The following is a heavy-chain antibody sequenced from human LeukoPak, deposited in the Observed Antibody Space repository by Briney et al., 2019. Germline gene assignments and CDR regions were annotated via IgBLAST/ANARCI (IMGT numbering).Heavy chain of an antibody. D-gene: IGHD2-2*01. Sequence: SVKVSCKASGGTFSSYAISWVRQAPGQGLEWMGGIIPIFGIANYAQKFQGRVTITADKSTSTAYMELSSLRSEDTAVYYCARDIVVVPVSGAFDIWGQGTMVTVSS. CDR2: IIPIFGIA. J-gene: IGHJ3*02. CDR3: ARDIVVVPVSGAFDI. CDR1: GGTFSSYA. V-gene: IGHV1-69*10.